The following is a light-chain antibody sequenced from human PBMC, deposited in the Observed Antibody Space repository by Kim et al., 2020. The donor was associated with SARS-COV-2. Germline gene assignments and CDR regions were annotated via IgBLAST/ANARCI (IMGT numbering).Light chain of an antibody. CDR1: QSVNVY. Sequence: EIVLTQSPATLSLSPGEGATLSCRASQSVNVYLAWYQQTPGQAPRLLIYDASNRATGIPARFSGSGSGTDFTLTISSLEPEDFAVYYCQHRNNWAITFGQGTRLEIK. CDR2: DAS. CDR3: QHRNNWAIT. V-gene: IGKV3-11*01. J-gene: IGKJ5*01.